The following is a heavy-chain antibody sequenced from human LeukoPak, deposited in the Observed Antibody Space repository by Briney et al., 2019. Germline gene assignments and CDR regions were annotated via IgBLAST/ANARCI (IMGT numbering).Heavy chain of an antibody. D-gene: IGHD3-3*01. CDR3: ATGGLMEYYFDY. CDR2: FDPEDGET. V-gene: IGHV1-24*01. J-gene: IGHJ4*02. Sequence: VASVKVSCKVSGYTLSELSMHWVRQAPGKGLEWMGGFDPEDGETIYAQKFQGRVTMTEDTSTDTAYMELSSLRSEDTAVYYCATGGLMEYYFDYWGQGTLVTVSS. CDR1: GYTLSELS.